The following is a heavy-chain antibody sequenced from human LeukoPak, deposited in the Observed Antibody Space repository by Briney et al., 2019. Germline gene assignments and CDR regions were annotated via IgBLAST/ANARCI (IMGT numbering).Heavy chain of an antibody. CDR3: ASRVDTAMAIN. CDR2: IYYSGST. D-gene: IGHD5-18*01. CDR1: GGSIGNYY. V-gene: IGHV4-59*08. J-gene: IGHJ4*02. Sequence: PSETLSLTCTVSGGSIGNYYWSWIRQPPGKGLEWIGYIYYSGSTNYNPSLKSRVAISVDTSKNQFSLKLSSVTAADTAVYYCASRVDTAMAINWGQGTLVTVSS.